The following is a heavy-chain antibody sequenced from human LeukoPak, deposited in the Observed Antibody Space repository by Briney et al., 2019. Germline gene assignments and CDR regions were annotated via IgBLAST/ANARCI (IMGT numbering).Heavy chain of an antibody. CDR2: ISGSGGST. D-gene: IGHD6-19*01. V-gene: IGHV3-23*01. Sequence: GGSLRLSCAASGFTFSSYAMSWVRQAPGKGLEWVSAISGSGGSTYYADSVKGRFTISRDNAKNSLYLQMNSLRAEDTALYYCARELRGTVAGAQFDYWGQGTLVTVSS. CDR1: GFTFSSYA. CDR3: ARELRGTVAGAQFDY. J-gene: IGHJ4*02.